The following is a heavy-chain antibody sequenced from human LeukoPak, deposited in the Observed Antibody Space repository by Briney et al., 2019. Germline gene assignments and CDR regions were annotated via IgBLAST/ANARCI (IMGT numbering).Heavy chain of an antibody. D-gene: IGHD1-1*01. V-gene: IGHV5-51*01. J-gene: IGHJ6*02. CDR2: IYPGDSDA. CDR3: TRHEARTRYYYYGMDV. Sequence: GESLKISCQGSGYNFASYWIGWVRQMPGKGLEWMGIIYPGDSDARYGPSFEGQVTISADKSISTAYLQWSSLKASDTAKYYCTRHEARTRYYYYGMDVWAKGPRSPSP. CDR1: GYNFASYW.